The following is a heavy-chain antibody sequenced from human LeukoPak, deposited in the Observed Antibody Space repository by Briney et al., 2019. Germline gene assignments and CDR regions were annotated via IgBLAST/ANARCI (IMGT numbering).Heavy chain of an antibody. Sequence: ASVKVSCKASGYTFTSYGISWVRQAPGQGLEWMGWISAYNGNTNYAQKLQGRVTMTRDTSTSTVYMELSSLRSEDTAVYYCARGPRPRSVPAEYFQHWGQGTLVTVSS. CDR3: ARGPRPRSVPAEYFQH. J-gene: IGHJ1*01. CDR2: ISAYNGNT. D-gene: IGHD1-1*01. CDR1: GYTFTSYG. V-gene: IGHV1-18*01.